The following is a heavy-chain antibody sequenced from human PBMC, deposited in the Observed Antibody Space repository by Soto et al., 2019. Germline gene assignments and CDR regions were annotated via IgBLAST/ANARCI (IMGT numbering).Heavy chain of an antibody. J-gene: IGHJ4*02. Sequence: QVQLVESGGGLVKPGGSLRLSCAASGFTFSDYYMSWIRQAPGKGLEWVSYISSSGSTIYYADSVKGRFTIYRDNAKNALYLQLTSLSAADTAVHLCASDGYYDFCSRYGGRYFDYWGQGTLVTVSS. CDR2: ISSSGSTI. CDR1: GFTFSDYY. V-gene: IGHV3-11*04. CDR3: ASDGYYDFCSRYGGRYFDY. D-gene: IGHD3-3*01.